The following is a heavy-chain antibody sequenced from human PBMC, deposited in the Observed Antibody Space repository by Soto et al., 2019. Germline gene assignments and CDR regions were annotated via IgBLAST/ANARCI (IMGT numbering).Heavy chain of an antibody. CDR1: GGSFSGYY. CDR3: ARGGTVVVVAAELTYYFDY. CDR2: INHSGST. V-gene: IGHV4-34*01. Sequence: SETLSLTCAVYGGSFSGYYWSWIRQPPGKGLEWIGEINHSGSTNYNPSLKSRVTISVDTSKNQFSLKLSSVTAADTAVYYCARGGTVVVVAAELTYYFDYWGQGTLVTVSS. D-gene: IGHD2-15*01. J-gene: IGHJ4*02.